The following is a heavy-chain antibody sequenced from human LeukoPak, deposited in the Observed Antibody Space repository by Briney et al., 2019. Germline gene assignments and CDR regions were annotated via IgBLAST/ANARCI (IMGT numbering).Heavy chain of an antibody. CDR1: GYTFTGYY. J-gene: IGHJ4*02. D-gene: IGHD2-15*01. V-gene: IGHV1-2*06. Sequence: ASVKVSCKASGYTFTGYYMHWVRQAPGQGLEWMGRINPNGGGTSYAQKFQGRVTMTRDTSISTAYMELSRLRSDDTAVYYCARARNYCSGGSCYYFDYWGQGTLVTVSS. CDR3: ARARNYCSGGSCYYFDY. CDR2: INPNGGGT.